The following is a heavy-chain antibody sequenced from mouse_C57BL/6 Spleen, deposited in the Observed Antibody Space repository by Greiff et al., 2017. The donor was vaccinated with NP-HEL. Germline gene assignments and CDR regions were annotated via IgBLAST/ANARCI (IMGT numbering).Heavy chain of an antibody. CDR2: INPNNGGT. Sequence: EVQLQQSGPELVKPGASVKIPCKASGYTFTDYNMDWVKQSHGKSLEWIGDINPNNGGTIYNQKFKGKATLTVDKSSSTAYMELRSLTSEDTAVYYCASSYDYPFAYWGQGTLVTVSA. J-gene: IGHJ3*01. CDR3: ASSYDYPFAY. D-gene: IGHD2-4*01. V-gene: IGHV1-18*01. CDR1: GYTFTDYN.